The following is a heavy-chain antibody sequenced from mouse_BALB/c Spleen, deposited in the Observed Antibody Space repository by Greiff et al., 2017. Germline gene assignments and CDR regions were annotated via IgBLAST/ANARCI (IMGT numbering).Heavy chain of an antibody. J-gene: IGHJ4*01. CDR3: ARGNYYGSSRGAMDY. Sequence: EVQLVESGGGLVQPGGSRKLSCAASGFTFSSFGMHWVRQAPEKGLEWVAYISSGSSTIYYADTVKGRFTISRDNPKNTLFLQMTSLRSEDTAMYYCARGNYYGSSRGAMDYWGQGTSVTVSS. V-gene: IGHV5-17*02. CDR2: ISSGSSTI. CDR1: GFTFSSFG. D-gene: IGHD1-1*01.